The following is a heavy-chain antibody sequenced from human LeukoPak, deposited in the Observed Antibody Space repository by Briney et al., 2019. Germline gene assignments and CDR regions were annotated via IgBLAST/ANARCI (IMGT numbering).Heavy chain of an antibody. CDR1: GFTLNTHW. CDR3: ATSEGY. V-gene: IGHV3-7*03. CDR2: TKQDGRDT. Sequence: GGSLRLSCAASGFTLNTHWMSWVRQAPGKGLEWVANTKQDGRDTYYVDSVKGRFTISRDNAKNSLNLQMNSLRAEDTAMYYCATSEGYWGQGTLVTVSS. J-gene: IGHJ4*02.